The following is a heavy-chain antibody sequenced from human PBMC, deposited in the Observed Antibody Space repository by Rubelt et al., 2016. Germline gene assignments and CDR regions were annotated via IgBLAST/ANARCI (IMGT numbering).Heavy chain of an antibody. V-gene: IGHV1-18*01. CDR3: AREVAVAGTHWYFDL. D-gene: IGHD6-19*01. CDR1: GYTFTSYG. J-gene: IGHJ2*01. CDR2: ISAYNGNT. Sequence: QVQLVQSGAEVKKPGASVKVSCKASGYTFTSYGISWVRQAPGQGLEWMGWISAYNGNTNYAQKLQGRVPMTTDTSTSNAEMGLRSLRSDDTAVYYCAREVAVAGTHWYFDLWGRGTLVTVSS.